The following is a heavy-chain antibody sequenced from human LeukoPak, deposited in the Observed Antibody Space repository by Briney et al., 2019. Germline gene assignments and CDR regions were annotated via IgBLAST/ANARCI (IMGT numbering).Heavy chain of an antibody. D-gene: IGHD3-10*01. J-gene: IGHJ5*02. Sequence: PGGSLRLSCAASGFTFSSYSMNWVRQAPGKGLEWVSSISSSSSYIYYADSVKGRFTISRDNAKNSLYLQMNSLRAEDTAVYYCAKDTFIVRGVRDHNWFDPWGQGTLVTVSS. CDR2: ISSSSSYI. CDR1: GFTFSSYS. CDR3: AKDTFIVRGVRDHNWFDP. V-gene: IGHV3-21*04.